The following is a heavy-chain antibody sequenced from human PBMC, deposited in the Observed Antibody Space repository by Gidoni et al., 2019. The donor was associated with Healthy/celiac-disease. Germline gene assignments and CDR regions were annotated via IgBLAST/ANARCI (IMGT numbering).Heavy chain of an antibody. CDR3: ARDKGLSGSYLFGWFDP. CDR2: IHPNCGTA. D-gene: IGHD1-26*01. Sequence: HVHLVQSGGGVQKPGSSVKVSCQASGGTFSSSALSWVRQAPGPWLEWLGGIHPNCGTANYAQQYQGGDTITADESTVTAYMELSSLRFEDTAVYYCARDKGLSGSYLFGWFDPWGQGTLVTVSS. V-gene: IGHV1-69*01. CDR1: GGTFSSSA. J-gene: IGHJ5*02.